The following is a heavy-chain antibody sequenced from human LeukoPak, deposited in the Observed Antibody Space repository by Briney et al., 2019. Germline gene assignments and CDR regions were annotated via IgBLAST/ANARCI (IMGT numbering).Heavy chain of an antibody. CDR1: GGSFSGYY. V-gene: IGHV4-34*01. CDR3: ARYVVYGSGKYYFDY. CDR2: INYSGST. D-gene: IGHD3-10*01. Sequence: SETLSLTCAVYGGSFSGYYWSWIRQPPGKGLEWIASINYSGSTYYNPSLKSRVTISVDTSENQFYLKLSSVTAAGTAVYYCARYVVYGSGKYYFDYWGQGTLVTVSS. J-gene: IGHJ4*02.